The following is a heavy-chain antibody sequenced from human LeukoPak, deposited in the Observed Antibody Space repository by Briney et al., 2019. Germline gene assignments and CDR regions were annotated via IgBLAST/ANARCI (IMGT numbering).Heavy chain of an antibody. Sequence: SETLSLTCTVSGGYISSYYWSWIRQPAGKGLEWIGRIYTSGSTNYNPSLKSRVTMSVDTSKNQFSLKLSSVTAADTAVYYCARDRYYYDSSGYGQIDYWGQGTLVTVSS. D-gene: IGHD3-22*01. J-gene: IGHJ4*02. CDR1: GGYISSYY. CDR3: ARDRYYYDSSGYGQIDY. CDR2: IYTSGST. V-gene: IGHV4-4*07.